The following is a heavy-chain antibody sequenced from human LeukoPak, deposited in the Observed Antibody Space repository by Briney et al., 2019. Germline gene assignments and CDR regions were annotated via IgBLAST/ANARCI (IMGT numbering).Heavy chain of an antibody. CDR2: ISAYNGNT. CDR1: GYTFTSYG. CDR3: ARDLDDSYGYSPPFDY. D-gene: IGHD5-18*01. Sequence: ASVKVSCKASGYTFTSYGISWVRQAPGQGLQWMGWISAYNGNTNYAQKLQGRVTMTTDTSTSTAYMELRSLRSDDTAVYYCARDLDDSYGYSPPFDYWGQGTLVTVSS. J-gene: IGHJ4*02. V-gene: IGHV1-18*01.